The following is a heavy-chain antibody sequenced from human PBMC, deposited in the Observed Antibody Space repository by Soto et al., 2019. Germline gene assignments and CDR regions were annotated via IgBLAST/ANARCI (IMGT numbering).Heavy chain of an antibody. D-gene: IGHD3-10*01. CDR3: ARSNYYGSGSYRY. J-gene: IGHJ4*02. CDR1: GFIVSSNY. CDR2: IYSGGST. Sequence: EVQLVESGGGLIQPGGSLRLSCAASGFIVSSNYMSWVRQAPGKGLEWVSVIYSGGSTYYADSVKGRFTISRDNSKNTLYLQMNSLRAEDTAVYYCARSNYYGSGSYRYWGQGTLVTVSS. V-gene: IGHV3-53*01.